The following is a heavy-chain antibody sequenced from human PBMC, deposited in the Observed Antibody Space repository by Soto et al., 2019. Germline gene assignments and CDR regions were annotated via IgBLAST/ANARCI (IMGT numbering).Heavy chain of an antibody. V-gene: IGHV1-3*01. J-gene: IGHJ4*02. CDR1: GYTFTSYA. Sequence: QVQLVQSGAEVKKPGASVKVSCKASGYTFTSYAMHWVRQAPGQRLEWMGWINAGNGNTKYSQKFQGRVTITRDTSASTAYMELSSLRSEDTAVYYCARAFRFFIAGYYYFDYWGQGTLVTVSS. D-gene: IGHD1-20*01. CDR2: INAGNGNT. CDR3: ARAFRFFIAGYYYFDY.